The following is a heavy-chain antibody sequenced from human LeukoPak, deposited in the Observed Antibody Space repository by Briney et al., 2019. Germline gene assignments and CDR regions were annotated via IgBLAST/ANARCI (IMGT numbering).Heavy chain of an antibody. CDR2: INNSGGST. D-gene: IGHD6-13*01. J-gene: IGHJ4*02. CDR3: AKRPSGYSSSWYYFDH. V-gene: IGHV3-23*01. Sequence: GGSLRLSCAASGFTLSSYAMSWVRQPPGKGLEWVSNINNSGGSTYYADFVKGRFTISRDNSKNALYLQMNSLRAEDTAVYFCAKRPSGYSSSWYYFDHWGQGTLVTVSS. CDR1: GFTLSSYA.